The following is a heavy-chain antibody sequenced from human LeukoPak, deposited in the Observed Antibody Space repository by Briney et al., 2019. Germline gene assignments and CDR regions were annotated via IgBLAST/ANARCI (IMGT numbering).Heavy chain of an antibody. CDR2: INPNSGGT. D-gene: IGHD3-3*01. V-gene: IGHV1-2*02. CDR3: ARVFTIFGVVILHDAFDI. J-gene: IGHJ3*02. Sequence: ASVKVSCKASGYTFTGYYMHWVRQAPGQGLEWMGWINPNSGGTNYAQKFQGRVTMTRDTSISTAYMELSRLRSDDTAVYYCARVFTIFGVVILHDAFDIWGQGTMVTVSS. CDR1: GYTFTGYY.